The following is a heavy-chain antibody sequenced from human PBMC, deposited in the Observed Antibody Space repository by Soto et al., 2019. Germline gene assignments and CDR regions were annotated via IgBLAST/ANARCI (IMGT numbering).Heavy chain of an antibody. Sequence: QVQLVQSGAEVKKPGSSVKVSCKASGGTFSSYAISWVRQAPGQGLEWMGGIIPIFGTANYAQKFQGRVTITANESTSTAYMELSRLRSEDTAVYYCARGYYDFWSGYPYYGMDVWGQGTTVTVSS. J-gene: IGHJ6*02. D-gene: IGHD3-3*01. CDR3: ARGYYDFWSGYPYYGMDV. CDR1: GGTFSSYA. V-gene: IGHV1-69*01. CDR2: IIPIFGTA.